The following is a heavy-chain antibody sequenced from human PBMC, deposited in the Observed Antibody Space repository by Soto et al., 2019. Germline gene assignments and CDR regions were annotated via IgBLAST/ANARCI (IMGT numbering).Heavy chain of an antibody. D-gene: IGHD3-10*01. V-gene: IGHV3-64*01. CDR2: ISSNGGST. Sequence: EVQLVESGGGLVQPGGSLRLSCAASGFTFSGYAMYWVRQAPGKGLEYVSVISSNGGSTYYANYVKGRFTISRDNSKNTMYLQMGSLRAEDMAVYYCARNYGSGSYSLDYWGQGTLVTVSS. CDR1: GFTFSGYA. CDR3: ARNYGSGSYSLDY. J-gene: IGHJ4*02.